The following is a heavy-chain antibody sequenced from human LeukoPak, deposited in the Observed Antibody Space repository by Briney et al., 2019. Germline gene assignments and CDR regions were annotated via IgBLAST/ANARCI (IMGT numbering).Heavy chain of an antibody. J-gene: IGHJ4*02. CDR1: GFIFSGYG. D-gene: IGHD2-2*01. Sequence: PGRSLGLSCAASGFIFSGYGMHWVRQAPGKGLEWVAVISYDGSNKYYADSVKGRFTISRDNSKNTLNLQMNSLRVEDTAVYYCAKDPRSSTMTYFNYWGQGTLVTVSS. CDR3: AKDPRSSTMTYFNY. CDR2: ISYDGSNK. V-gene: IGHV3-30*18.